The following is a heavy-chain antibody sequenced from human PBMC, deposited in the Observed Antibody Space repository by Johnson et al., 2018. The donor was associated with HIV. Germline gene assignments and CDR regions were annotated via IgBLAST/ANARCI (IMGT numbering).Heavy chain of an antibody. D-gene: IGHD3-22*01. V-gene: IGHV3-74*01. CDR3: ARGDYYDSSGYFSDAFDI. Sequence: VQLVESGGGLVQPGGSLRLSCAASGFTFSNYWMHWVRQAPGKGLVWVSRIKSDGSDTSYADSVKGRFTISRDNSKNTLYLQMNSLRDEDTAVYYCARGDYYDSSGYFSDAFDIWGQGTMVTVSS. CDR2: IKSDGSDT. CDR1: GFTFSNYW. J-gene: IGHJ3*02.